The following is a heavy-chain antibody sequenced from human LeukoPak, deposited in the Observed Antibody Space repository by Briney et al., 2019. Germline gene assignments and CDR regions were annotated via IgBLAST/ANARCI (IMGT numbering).Heavy chain of an antibody. CDR1: GYTFTSYD. Sequence: ASVKVSCKASGYTFTSYDINWVRQATGRGLEWMGWMNPNSGNTGYAQKFQGRVTMTRNTSISTAYMELSSLRSEDTAVYYCARIYDFWSGYYNYYYYGMDVWGQGATVTVSS. CDR3: ARIYDFWSGYYNYYYYGMDV. V-gene: IGHV1-8*01. CDR2: MNPNSGNT. D-gene: IGHD3-3*01. J-gene: IGHJ6*02.